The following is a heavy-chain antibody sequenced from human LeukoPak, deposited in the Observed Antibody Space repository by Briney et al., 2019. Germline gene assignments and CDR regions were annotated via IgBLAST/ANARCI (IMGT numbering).Heavy chain of an antibody. CDR3: ARANFRDAFDI. CDR1: GYTFTGYY. CDR2: INPNSGGT. D-gene: IGHD4/OR15-4a*01. J-gene: IGHJ3*02. Sequence: ASVKVSCKASGYTFTGYYMHWVRQAPGQGLEWMGRINPNSGGTNYAQKFQGRVTMTRDTSISTAYMELSSLRSEDTAVYYCARANFRDAFDIWGQGTMVTVSS. V-gene: IGHV1-2*06.